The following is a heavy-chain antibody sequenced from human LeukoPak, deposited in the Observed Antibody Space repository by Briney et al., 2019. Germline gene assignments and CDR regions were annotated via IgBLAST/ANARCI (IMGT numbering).Heavy chain of an antibody. J-gene: IGHJ4*02. CDR1: EFDFSTHA. Sequence: GGSLRLSCAASEFDFSTHAMTWVRQAPGKGLEWVSAISISGTKTYYADSVKGRFTNSRDNSKNTLYLQMYSLRAEDTAVYYCANEIRPNDYWGQGTLVTVSS. V-gene: IGHV3-23*01. D-gene: IGHD4-17*01. CDR3: ANEIRPNDY. CDR2: ISISGTKT.